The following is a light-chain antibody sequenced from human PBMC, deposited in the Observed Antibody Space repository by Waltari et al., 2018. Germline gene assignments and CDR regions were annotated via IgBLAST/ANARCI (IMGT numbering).Light chain of an antibody. CDR3: QQYYSTPIT. Sequence: DIVMTQSPDSLAVSLGERATINSKSSQSVLYSSNNKNYLAWYQQKPGQPPKLLFYWASTRESGVPERFSGSGSGTDFTLTISNLQAEDVAVYYCQQYYSTPITFGPGTKVDIK. CDR2: WAS. V-gene: IGKV4-1*01. J-gene: IGKJ3*01. CDR1: QSVLYSSNNKNY.